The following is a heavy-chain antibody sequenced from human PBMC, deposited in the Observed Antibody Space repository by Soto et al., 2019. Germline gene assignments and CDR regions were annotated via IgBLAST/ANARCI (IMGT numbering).Heavy chain of an antibody. CDR1: GYLFTNFW. CDR3: ARGVDGINPRKSSLDF. D-gene: IGHD1-26*01. V-gene: IGHV5-51*01. CDR2: IWPGDSDT. Sequence: GESLKISCQGSGYLFTNFWIGWVRQRPGKGLEWMGIIWPGDSDTRYSPSFEGQVIISADKSIKTIHLQWRSLKDSDTAMYYCARGVDGINPRKSSLDFWGLGTLVTVSS. J-gene: IGHJ4*02.